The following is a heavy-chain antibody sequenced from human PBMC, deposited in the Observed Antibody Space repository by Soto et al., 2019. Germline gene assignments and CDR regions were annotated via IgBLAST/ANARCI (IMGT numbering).Heavy chain of an antibody. Sequence: QVQLVESGGGVVQPGRSLRLSCTASGFTFTSYALHWVRQAPGKGLEWVAVISYDGVNKDYADSVKGRFNISRHNSKNTLYLQMKSRRAEDTAVYYCARVGYGGSHFDFWGQGTLVTVSS. CDR3: ARVGYGGSHFDF. V-gene: IGHV3-30-3*01. CDR1: GFTFTSYA. J-gene: IGHJ4*02. D-gene: IGHD2-15*01. CDR2: ISYDGVNK.